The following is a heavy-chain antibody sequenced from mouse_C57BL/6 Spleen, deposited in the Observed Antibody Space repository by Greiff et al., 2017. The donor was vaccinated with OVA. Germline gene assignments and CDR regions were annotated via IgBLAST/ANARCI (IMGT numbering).Heavy chain of an antibody. V-gene: IGHV1-50*01. D-gene: IGHD1-1*01. Sequence: VKLQQPGAELVKPGASVKLSCKASGYTFTSYWMQWVKQRPGQGLEWIGEIDPSDSYTNYNQKFKGKATLTVDTSSSTAYMQLSSLTSEDSAVYYCARGRYYGSDYWGQGTTLTVSS. CDR2: IDPSDSYT. CDR3: ARGRYYGSDY. J-gene: IGHJ2*01. CDR1: GYTFTSYW.